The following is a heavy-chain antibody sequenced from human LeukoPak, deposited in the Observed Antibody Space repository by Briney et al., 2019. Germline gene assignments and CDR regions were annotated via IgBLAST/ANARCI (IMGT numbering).Heavy chain of an antibody. D-gene: IGHD2-21*01. V-gene: IGHV4-30-4*07. CDR3: ARGLDPNDWSDAFDI. CDR1: GGSISSGDYS. J-gene: IGHJ3*02. Sequence: SETLSLTCAVSGGSISSGDYSWSWIRQPPGKGLEWIGYMYYSGSTYSNLSLKSRVTISVDTSKNQFSLKLRSVTAADTAVYYCARGLDPNDWSDAFDIWGQGTMVTVSS. CDR2: MYYSGST.